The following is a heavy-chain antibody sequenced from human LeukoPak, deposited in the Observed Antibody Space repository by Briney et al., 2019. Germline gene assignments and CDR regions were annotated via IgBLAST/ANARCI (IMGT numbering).Heavy chain of an antibody. Sequence: GGSLRLSCAASGFTFSSYWMSWVRQAPGKGLEGVANIKQDGSEKYYVDSVKGRFTISRDNAKNSLYLQMNSLRAEDTAVYYCARDPVAGTTTFDYWGQGTLVTVSS. CDR1: GFTFSSYW. CDR3: ARDPVAGTTTFDY. D-gene: IGHD1-7*01. J-gene: IGHJ4*02. CDR2: IKQDGSEK. V-gene: IGHV3-7*01.